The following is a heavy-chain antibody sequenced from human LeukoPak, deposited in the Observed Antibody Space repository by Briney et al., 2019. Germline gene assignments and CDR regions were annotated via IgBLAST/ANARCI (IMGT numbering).Heavy chain of an antibody. Sequence: QRLSHAPSRFPFRDYYMSWIRHAPGKGLEWGSYNSSRSSYTNYADSVKGRFTISRDTATNSLSLQMNSLRAEDPAVYYCARDSDSSGWSRGFDYWGQGTLVTVSS. J-gene: IGHJ4*02. CDR1: RFPFRDYY. CDR2: NSSRSSYT. V-gene: IGHV3-11*05. CDR3: ARDSDSSGWSRGFDY. D-gene: IGHD6-19*01.